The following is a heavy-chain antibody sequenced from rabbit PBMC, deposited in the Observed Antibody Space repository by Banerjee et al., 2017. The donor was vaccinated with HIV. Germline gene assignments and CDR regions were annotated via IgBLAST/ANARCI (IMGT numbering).Heavy chain of an antibody. J-gene: IGHJ4*01. V-gene: IGHV1S45*01. D-gene: IGHD6-1*01. Sequence: QEQLKESGGGLVQPGGSLKLSCKASGFDFSSYYIYWVRQAPGKGLEWIACISPGDGGTTYYARWAKGRFTISKTSSTTVTLQMTSLTAADTATYFCARSPTSDGPLWGPGTLVTVS. CDR1: GFDFSSYY. CDR3: ARSPTSDGPL. CDR2: ISPGDGGTT.